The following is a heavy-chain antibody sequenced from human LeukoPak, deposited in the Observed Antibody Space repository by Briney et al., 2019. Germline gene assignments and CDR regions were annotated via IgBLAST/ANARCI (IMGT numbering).Heavy chain of an antibody. CDR2: IYYSGST. V-gene: IGHV4-39*01. Sequence: PGGSLRLSCAASGFTFSSYSMNWVRQAPGKGLEWIGSIYYSGSTYYNPSLKSRVTMSVDRSKNQFSLKLSSVTAADTAVYYCARHGIYYGLGSSYGLPNWFDPWGQGTLVTVSS. CDR3: ARHGIYYGLGSSYGLPNWFDP. D-gene: IGHD3-10*01. CDR1: GFTFSSYSMN. J-gene: IGHJ5*02.